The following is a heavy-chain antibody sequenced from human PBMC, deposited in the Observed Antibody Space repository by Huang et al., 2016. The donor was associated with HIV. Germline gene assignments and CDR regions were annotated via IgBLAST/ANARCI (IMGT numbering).Heavy chain of an antibody. CDR1: RFTFSKFA. V-gene: IGHV3-30*18. Sequence: QVQLVESGGGVVRPGRSLRLSCAASRFTFSKFAMHWVRQAPVKGLEWMAVISYDGSSKHYADSVTGRLTISRDNSNNTLYLQMNSLTVEDTAVYYCTKGHYYDTNGYVAFDIWGQGTMVTVSS. D-gene: IGHD3-22*01. CDR3: TKGHYYDTNGYVAFDI. CDR2: ISYDGSSK. J-gene: IGHJ3*02.